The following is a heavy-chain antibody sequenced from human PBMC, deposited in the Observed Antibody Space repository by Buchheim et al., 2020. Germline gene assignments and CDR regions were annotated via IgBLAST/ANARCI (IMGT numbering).Heavy chain of an antibody. CDR3: AREEGYYDSSGYYLGGAFDI. D-gene: IGHD3-22*01. CDR2: ISSSSSYR. J-gene: IGHJ3*02. Sequence: EVQLVESGGGLVKPGGSLRLSCAASGFTFSSYSMNWVRQAPGKGLEWVSSISSSSSYRYYADSVTGRFTISRDNAKNSLYLQMNSLRAEDTAVYYCAREEGYYDSSGYYLGGAFDIWGQGT. V-gene: IGHV3-21*01. CDR1: GFTFSSYS.